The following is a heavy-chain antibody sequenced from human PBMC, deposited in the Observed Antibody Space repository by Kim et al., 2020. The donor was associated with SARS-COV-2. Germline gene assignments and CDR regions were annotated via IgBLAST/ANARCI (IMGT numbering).Heavy chain of an antibody. J-gene: IGHJ4*02. CDR3: ARGGFPNYGDYDY. CDR2: INHSGST. CDR1: GVSFSGYY. Sequence: SETLSLTCAVYGVSFSGYYWSWIRQPPGKGLEWIGEINHSGSTNYNPPLKSRVTISVDTSKNQFSLKLSSLTAADTAVYYCARGGFPNYGDYDYWGQGTL. V-gene: IGHV4-34*01. D-gene: IGHD4-17*01.